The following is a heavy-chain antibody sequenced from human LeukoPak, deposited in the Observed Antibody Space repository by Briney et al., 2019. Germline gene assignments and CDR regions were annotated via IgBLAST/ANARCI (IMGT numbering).Heavy chain of an antibody. CDR1: GYTFTGYY. V-gene: IGHV1-2*02. Sequence: ASVKVSCKASGYTFTGYYMHWVRQAPGQGLEWMGWINPNSGGTNYAQKLQGRVTMTTDTSTSTAYMELRSLRSDDTAVYYCARTGTTSVAFDIWGQGTMVTVSS. J-gene: IGHJ3*02. CDR3: ARTGTTSVAFDI. D-gene: IGHD1-1*01. CDR2: INPNSGGT.